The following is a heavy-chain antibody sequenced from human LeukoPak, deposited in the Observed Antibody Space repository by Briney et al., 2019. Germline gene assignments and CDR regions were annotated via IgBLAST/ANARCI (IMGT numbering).Heavy chain of an antibody. CDR2: INPNSGGT. CDR1: GYTFTGYY. Sequence: ASVKVSCKASGYTFTGYYMHWVRQAPGQGLEWMGWINPNSGGTNYAQKFQGRVTMTRDMSTSTVYMELSSLRSEDTAVYYCARVGSRDGYNPFDYWGQGTLVTVSS. V-gene: IGHV1-2*02. J-gene: IGHJ4*02. CDR3: ARVGSRDGYNPFDY. D-gene: IGHD5-24*01.